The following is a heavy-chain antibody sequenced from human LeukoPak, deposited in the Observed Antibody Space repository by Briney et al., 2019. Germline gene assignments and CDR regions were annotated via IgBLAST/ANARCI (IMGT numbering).Heavy chain of an antibody. CDR1: GYTFTSYG. Sequence: ASVKVSCKASGYTFTSYGISWVRQAPGQGLEWMGWISAYNGNTNYAQKLQGRVTMTTDTSTSTAYMELRSLRSDDTAVYYCARDLEFWDIVVVVAAGHYMDVWGKGTTVTVSS. D-gene: IGHD2-15*01. J-gene: IGHJ6*03. CDR2: ISAYNGNT. V-gene: IGHV1-18*01. CDR3: ARDLEFWDIVVVVAAGHYMDV.